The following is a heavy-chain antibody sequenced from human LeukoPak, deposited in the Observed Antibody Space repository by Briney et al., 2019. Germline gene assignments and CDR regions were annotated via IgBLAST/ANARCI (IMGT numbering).Heavy chain of an antibody. D-gene: IGHD2-15*01. Sequence: GESLQISCQGSGYSINNYWIGWVRQMPGKGLEWMGIIYPADSDIRYSPSFQGQVTISADKSISTAYLQWSSLKASDTAMYYCARREYCSGGSCYTWFDPWGQGTLVTVSS. CDR3: ARREYCSGGSCYTWFDP. CDR1: GYSINNYW. J-gene: IGHJ5*02. CDR2: IYPADSDI. V-gene: IGHV5-51*01.